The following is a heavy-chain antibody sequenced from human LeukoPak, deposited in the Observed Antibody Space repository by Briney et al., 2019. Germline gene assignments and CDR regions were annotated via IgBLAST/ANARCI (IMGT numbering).Heavy chain of an antibody. Sequence: PGRSLRLSCAASGFTFSSYAMHWVRQAPGQRLEWMGWINAGNGNTKYSQKFQGRVTITRDTSASTAYMELSSLRSEDTAVYYCARDNPGSYYFDYWGQGTLVTVSS. CDR2: INAGNGNT. J-gene: IGHJ4*02. V-gene: IGHV1-3*01. CDR1: GFTFSSYA. D-gene: IGHD1-14*01. CDR3: ARDNPGSYYFDY.